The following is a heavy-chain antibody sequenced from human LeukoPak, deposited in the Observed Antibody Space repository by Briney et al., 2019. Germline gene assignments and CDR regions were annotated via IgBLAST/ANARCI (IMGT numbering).Heavy chain of an antibody. V-gene: IGHV3-48*02. CDR2: ISSSSSTI. Sequence: PGGSLRLSCAASGFTLSSYSMNWVRQAPGKGLEWVSYISSSSSTIYYADSVKGRFTISRDNAKNSLYLQMNSLRDEDTAVYYCARDGENYYDSPNDYWGQGTLVTVSS. CDR1: GFTLSSYS. D-gene: IGHD3-22*01. CDR3: ARDGENYYDSPNDY. J-gene: IGHJ4*02.